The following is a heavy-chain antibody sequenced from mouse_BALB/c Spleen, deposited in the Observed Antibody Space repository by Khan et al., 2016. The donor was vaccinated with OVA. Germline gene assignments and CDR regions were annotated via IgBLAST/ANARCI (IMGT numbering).Heavy chain of an antibody. J-gene: IGHJ4*01. CDR3: TRLVDY. CDR2: INIGGST. Sequence: EVELVESGGGLVKPGGSLKLSCAASGFTFSSYAVSWIRQTPEKRLEWVASINIGGSTYYPDSVKGRFTISRDDARNILYLQMSSLRSEDTAMYYCTRLVDYWGQETSVTVSS. CDR1: GFTFSSYA. V-gene: IGHV5-6-5*01.